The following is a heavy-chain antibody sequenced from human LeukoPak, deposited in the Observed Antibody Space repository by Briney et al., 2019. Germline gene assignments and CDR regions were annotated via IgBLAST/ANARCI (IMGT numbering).Heavy chain of an antibody. CDR3: ARDEEAGGLDV. CDR1: GFTFVAYS. J-gene: IGHJ6*02. D-gene: IGHD3-10*01. V-gene: IGHV3-30*04. CDR2: MSYDEAKK. Sequence: GRSLRLSFAASGFTFVAYSMHWVHQAPGKGLEWVAVMSYDEAKKYYADSVKGRFTVSRDNSKNTLYLEMDSLTEDDTAVYFCARDEEAGGLDVWGQGTTVTVSS.